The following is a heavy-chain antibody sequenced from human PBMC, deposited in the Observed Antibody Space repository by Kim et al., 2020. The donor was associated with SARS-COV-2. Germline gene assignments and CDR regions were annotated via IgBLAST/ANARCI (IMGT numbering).Heavy chain of an antibody. V-gene: IGHV4-39*01. J-gene: IGHJ4*02. CDR2: IYYSGST. CDR1: GGSISSSSYY. D-gene: IGHD6-19*01. CDR3: ARSRAAVALHY. Sequence: SETLSLTCTVSGGSISSSSYYWGWIRQPPGKGLEWIGSIYYSGSTYYNPSLKSRVTISVDTSKNQFSLKLSSVTAADTAVYYCARSRAAVALHYWGQGTL.